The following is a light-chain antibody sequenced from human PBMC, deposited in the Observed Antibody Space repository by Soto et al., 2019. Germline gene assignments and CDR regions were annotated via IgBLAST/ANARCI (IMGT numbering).Light chain of an antibody. V-gene: IGKV1-9*01. CDR1: QALSNY. Sequence: DIQVNQSPSVLSASIGDTVTITCRASQALSNYLAWYQQKPGKAPDLLIYSASTLQSGVPSRFSGSGSETEFSLTIRALQPEDFATYYCQQFNSLFGQVTRLEIK. CDR3: QQFNSL. J-gene: IGKJ5*01. CDR2: SAS.